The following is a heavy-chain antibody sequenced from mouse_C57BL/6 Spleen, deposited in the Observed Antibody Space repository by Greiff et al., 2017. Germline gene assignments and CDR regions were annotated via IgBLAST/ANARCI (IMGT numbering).Heavy chain of an antibody. CDR2: IDPKSGGT. J-gene: IGHJ3*01. D-gene: IGHD1-1*02. V-gene: IGHV1-72*01. Sequence: QVQLQQSGAELVKPGASVKLSCKASGYTFTGYWMHWVKQRPGHGLEWIGRIDPKSGGTTYNEKFKSKATLTVDKSSSTAYMQLSSLTSEDSAVYYCARGYGGYDVGFAYWGQGATVTVSA. CDR1: GYTFTGYW. CDR3: ARGYGGYDVGFAY.